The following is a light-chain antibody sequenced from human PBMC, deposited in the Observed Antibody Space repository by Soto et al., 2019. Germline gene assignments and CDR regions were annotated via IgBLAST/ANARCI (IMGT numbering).Light chain of an antibody. CDR2: DVN. J-gene: IGLJ1*01. V-gene: IGLV2-14*01. Sequence: QSALTQPASGAGSPGQSMTISCTGSSSEVGGYNYVSWYQQHPGKAPKLMIYDVNNRPSGVSNRFSDSKSGNTASLTITGLQAEDEADYYCSSYTSSSTLYVFGTGTKVTVL. CDR1: SSEVGGYNY. CDR3: SSYTSSSTLYV.